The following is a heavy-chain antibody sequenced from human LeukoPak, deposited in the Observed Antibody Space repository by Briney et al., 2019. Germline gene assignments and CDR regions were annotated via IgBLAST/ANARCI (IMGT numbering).Heavy chain of an antibody. CDR2: INPNSGGT. J-gene: IGHJ4*02. V-gene: IGHV1-2*02. Sequence: ASVKVSCKASGYTFTGYYMHWVRQAPGQGLEWMGWINPNSGGTNYAQKFQGRVTMTRDTSTSTVYMELSSLRSEDTAVYYCARDRGLIAAAGLHFDYWGQGTLVTVSS. CDR1: GYTFTGYY. D-gene: IGHD6-13*01. CDR3: ARDRGLIAAAGLHFDY.